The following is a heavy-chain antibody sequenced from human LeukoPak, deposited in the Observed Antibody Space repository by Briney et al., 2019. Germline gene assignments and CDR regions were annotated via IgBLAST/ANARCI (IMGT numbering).Heavy chain of an antibody. D-gene: IGHD1-26*01. CDR2: IRQDESER. CDR1: GFSFSSYW. CDR3: ASRIVGTPDYFDY. V-gene: IGHV3-7*01. Sequence: GGSLRLSCEGSGFSFSSYWMTWVRQLLGKGPEWVANIRQDESERYFADSVKGRFTISRDNAKNSLYLQMNSLRVEDTAVYYCASRIVGTPDYFDYWSHGTLVTVSS. J-gene: IGHJ4*01.